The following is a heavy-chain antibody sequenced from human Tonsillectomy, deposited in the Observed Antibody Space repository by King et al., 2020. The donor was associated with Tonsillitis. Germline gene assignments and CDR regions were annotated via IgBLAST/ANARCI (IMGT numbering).Heavy chain of an antibody. CDR1: GFTFGTYA. D-gene: IGHD2-15*01. J-gene: IGHJ3*02. Sequence: VQLVESGGGLVQPGGSLRLSCAASGFTFGTYAMSWVRQAPGKGLEWVSGITDYGGATYYADSVKGRFTISRDNSKNTLYLQMNSLRADDTAVYYCAKRLSQRHDAFDMWGQGTMVTVSS. CDR3: AKRLSQRHDAFDM. V-gene: IGHV3-23*04. CDR2: ITDYGGAT.